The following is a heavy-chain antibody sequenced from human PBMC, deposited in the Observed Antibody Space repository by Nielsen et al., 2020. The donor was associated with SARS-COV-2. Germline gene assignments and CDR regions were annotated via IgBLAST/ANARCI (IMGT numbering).Heavy chain of an antibody. V-gene: IGHV3-30*04. Sequence: GGSLRLSCAASGFTFSSYAMHWVRQAPGKGLDWVTFISYDGSVKYYANSVKDRFTISTDMSKNTLYLQMNNLRPADAAVYYCTKGAQLGDFWGQGTLVTVSS. D-gene: IGHD6-13*01. CDR3: TKGAQLGDF. J-gene: IGHJ4*02. CDR1: GFTFSSYA. CDR2: ISYDGSVK.